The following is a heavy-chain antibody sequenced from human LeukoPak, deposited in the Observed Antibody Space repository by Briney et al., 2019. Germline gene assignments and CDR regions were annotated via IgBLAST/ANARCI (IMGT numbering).Heavy chain of an antibody. J-gene: IGHJ4*02. Sequence: PGGSLRLSCAASGFTFDDYGMSWVRQAPGKGLEWVSGINWNGGSTGYADSVKGRFTISRDNSKNTLYLQMNSLRAEDTAVYYCARETYYDFWSGYSAMDKGAYFDYWGQGTLVTASS. CDR3: ARETYYDFWSGYSAMDKGAYFDY. V-gene: IGHV3-20*04. D-gene: IGHD3-3*01. CDR1: GFTFDDYG. CDR2: INWNGGST.